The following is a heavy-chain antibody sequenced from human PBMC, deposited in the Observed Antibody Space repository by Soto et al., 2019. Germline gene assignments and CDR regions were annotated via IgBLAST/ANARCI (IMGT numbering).Heavy chain of an antibody. CDR1: GGSISSSSYY. J-gene: IGHJ4*02. CDR2: IYYSGST. V-gene: IGHV4-39*01. CDR3: ARSTDYYDSSGYYYHDY. D-gene: IGHD3-22*01. Sequence: QMQLQESGPGLVKPSETLSLTCTVSGGSISSSSYYWGWIRQPPGKGLEWIGSIYYSGSTYYNPALNTRDTLSVDTSKSQFSLNLSSVNAADTAVYYCARSTDYYDSSGYYYHDYLGQGTLVTVSS.